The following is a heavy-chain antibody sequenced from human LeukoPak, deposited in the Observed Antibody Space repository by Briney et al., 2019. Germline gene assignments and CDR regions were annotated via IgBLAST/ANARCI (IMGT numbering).Heavy chain of an antibody. CDR3: EQALHYYDSSGYPFAY. J-gene: IGHJ4*02. CDR1: GFSLSTNGVG. CDR2: IHWDDDK. V-gene: IGHV2-5*02. D-gene: IGHD3-22*01. Sequence: SGPTLVKPTQTLTLTCTFSGFSLSTNGVGVGWIRQPPGQALEWLALIHWDDDKRYSPSLKTRLTITKDTSKNQVVLRMTNMDPVDTATHYCEQALHYYDSSGYPFAYWGQGTLVTVSS.